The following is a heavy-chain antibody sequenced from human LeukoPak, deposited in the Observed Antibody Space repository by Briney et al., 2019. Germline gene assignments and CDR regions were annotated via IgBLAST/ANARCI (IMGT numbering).Heavy chain of an antibody. CDR2: IYYSGST. CDR1: GGSISSGDYY. J-gene: IGHJ3*02. Sequence: SETLSLTCTVSGGSISSGDYYWSWIRQPPGKGLEWIGYIYYSGSTYYNPSLKSRVTISVDTSKNQFSLKLSSVTAADTAVYYCARGPIPDPYYYDSSGSAGPEGAFDIWGQGTMVTVS. CDR3: ARGPIPDPYYYDSSGSAGPEGAFDI. D-gene: IGHD3-22*01. V-gene: IGHV4-30-4*01.